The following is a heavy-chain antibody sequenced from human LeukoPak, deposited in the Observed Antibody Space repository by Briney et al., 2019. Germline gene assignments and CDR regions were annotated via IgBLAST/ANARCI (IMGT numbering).Heavy chain of an antibody. D-gene: IGHD2-2*02. J-gene: IGHJ5*02. CDR2: INSDESVT. V-gene: IGHV3-74*01. CDR1: GFGLSTYW. Sequence: PGGSLRLSCAASGFGLSTYWMNWVRQAPGQGLVWVSRINSDESVTNFGDSVKGRFTVSRDNAKNTLYLQMNSLRAEDTAVYYCARGRYTTSWFDLWGQGTLVTVSS. CDR3: ARGRYTTSWFDL.